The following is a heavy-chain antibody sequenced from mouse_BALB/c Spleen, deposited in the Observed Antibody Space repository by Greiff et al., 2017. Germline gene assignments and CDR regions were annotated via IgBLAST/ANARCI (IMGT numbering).Heavy chain of an antibody. V-gene: IGHV1-20*02. J-gene: IGHJ2*01. CDR3: ARTDYFDY. CDR1: GYSFTGYF. Sequence: VQLQQSGPELVKPGASVKISCKASGYSFTGYFMNWVMQSHGKSLEWIGRINPYNGDTFYNQKFKGKATLTVDKSSSTAHMELRSLASEDSAVYYCARTDYFDYWGQGTTRTVSS. CDR2: INPYNGDT.